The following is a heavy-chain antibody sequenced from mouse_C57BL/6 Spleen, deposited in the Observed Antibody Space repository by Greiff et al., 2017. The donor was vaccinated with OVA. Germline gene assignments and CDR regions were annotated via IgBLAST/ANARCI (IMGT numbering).Heavy chain of an antibody. Sequence: VQGVESGPGLVAPSQSLSITCTVSGFSLTSYGVDWVRQSPGKGLEWLGVIWGVGSTNYNSALKSRLSISKDNSKSQVFLKMNSLQTDDTAMYYCASNHYGNYGWFAYWGQGTLVTVSA. CDR3: ASNHYGNYGWFAY. V-gene: IGHV2-6*01. D-gene: IGHD2-1*01. CDR2: IWGVGST. J-gene: IGHJ3*01. CDR1: GFSLTSYG.